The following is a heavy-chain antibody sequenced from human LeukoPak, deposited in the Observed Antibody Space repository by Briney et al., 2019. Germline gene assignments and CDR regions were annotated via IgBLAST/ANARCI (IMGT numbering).Heavy chain of an antibody. CDR1: GFSFSSYA. D-gene: IGHD6-13*01. J-gene: IGHJ4*02. V-gene: IGHV3-30*18. CDR3: AKDPDRRSWYQGFDY. Sequence: GGSLRLSCAASGFSFSSYAMHWVRQAPGKGLEWVAVISYDGSTIHYADSVKGRFTISRDNSKSTLYLQMNSLRAEDTAVYYCAKDPDRRSWYQGFDYWGQGTLVTVSS. CDR2: ISYDGSTI.